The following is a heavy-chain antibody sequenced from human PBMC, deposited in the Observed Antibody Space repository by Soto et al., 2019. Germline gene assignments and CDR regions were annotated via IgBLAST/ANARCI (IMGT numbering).Heavy chain of an antibody. CDR1: GYSFTSYW. Sequence: PGESLKISCKGSGYSFTSYWIGWVRQMPGKGLEWMGIIYPGDSDTRYSPSFQGQVTISADKSISTAYLQWSSLKASDTAMYYCAIQTSGIAAAGAGYYYYYGMDVWGQGTTVTAP. CDR3: AIQTSGIAAAGAGYYYYYGMDV. V-gene: IGHV5-51*01. J-gene: IGHJ6*02. D-gene: IGHD6-13*01. CDR2: IYPGDSDT.